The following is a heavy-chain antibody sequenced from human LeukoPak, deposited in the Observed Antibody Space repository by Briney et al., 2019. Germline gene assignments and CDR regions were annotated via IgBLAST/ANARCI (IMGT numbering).Heavy chain of an antibody. Sequence: GASVKVSCKASGYTFTSYYMHWVRQAPGQGLEWMGWISAYNGNTNYAQKLQGRVTMTTDTSTSTAYMELRSLRSDDTAVYYCARAIAVAGNWFDPWGQGTLVTVSS. CDR2: ISAYNGNT. J-gene: IGHJ5*02. D-gene: IGHD6-19*01. CDR1: GYTFTSYY. V-gene: IGHV1-18*04. CDR3: ARAIAVAGNWFDP.